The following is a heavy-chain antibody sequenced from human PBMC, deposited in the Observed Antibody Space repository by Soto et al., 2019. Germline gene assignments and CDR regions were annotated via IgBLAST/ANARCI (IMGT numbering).Heavy chain of an antibody. CDR1: GFTFSTYA. D-gene: IGHD2-15*01. CDR2: ISDSGALT. Sequence: EVPLLESGGGLVQPGGSLRLSCAVSGFTFSTYAMNWVRPAPGKRLAWVAGISDSGALTYYADPVTGLFTISRDNSMIALFLQSHSLGAEGTAIYYRAKAWIISATTVVVRGLAYWCQGNLVSVPS. CDR3: AKAWIISATTVVVRGLAY. V-gene: IGHV3-23*01. J-gene: IGHJ4*02.